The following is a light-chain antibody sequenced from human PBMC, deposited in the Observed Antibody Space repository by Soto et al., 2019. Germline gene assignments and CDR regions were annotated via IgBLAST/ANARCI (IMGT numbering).Light chain of an antibody. V-gene: IGLV2-8*01. Sequence: QSALTQPPSASGSPGQSVTISCTGTSSDVGGYDFVSWYQQHPGKAPSLMIYEVTKRPSGAPDRFSGSKSGNTASLTVSGLQAEDEADYYCSSFAGNNNLLFGGGTKLTVL. J-gene: IGLJ2*01. CDR2: EVT. CDR3: SSFAGNNNLL. CDR1: SSDVGGYDF.